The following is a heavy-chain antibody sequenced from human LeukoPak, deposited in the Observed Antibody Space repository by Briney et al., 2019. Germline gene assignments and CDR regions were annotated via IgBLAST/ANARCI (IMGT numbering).Heavy chain of an antibody. CDR1: GGSFSGYY. D-gene: IGHD6-13*01. V-gene: IGHV4-34*01. CDR3: ARDSAASGTPYFDY. CDR2: INHSGST. J-gene: IGHJ4*02. Sequence: PSETLSLTCAVYGGSFSGYYWSWIRQPPGKGLEWIGEINHSGSTNYNPSLKSRVTISVDTSNNQFSLRLSSVTAADTAVYYCARDSAASGTPYFDYWGQGTLVTISS.